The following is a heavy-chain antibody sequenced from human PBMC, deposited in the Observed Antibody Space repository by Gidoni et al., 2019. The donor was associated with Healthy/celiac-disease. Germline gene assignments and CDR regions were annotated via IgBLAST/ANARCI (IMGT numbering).Heavy chain of an antibody. CDR2: ISSSSSTI. CDR1: GFPFSSYS. CDR3: ARDVASYPDWFDP. V-gene: IGHV3-48*02. Sequence: EVQLVESGGGLVQPVGSLILSCAASGFPFSSYSMNWVRQAPGKGLEWVSYISSSSSTIYYADSVKGRFTISRDNAKNSLYLQMNSLRDEDTAVYYCARDVASYPDWFDPWGQGTLVTVSS. D-gene: IGHD2-2*02. J-gene: IGHJ5*02.